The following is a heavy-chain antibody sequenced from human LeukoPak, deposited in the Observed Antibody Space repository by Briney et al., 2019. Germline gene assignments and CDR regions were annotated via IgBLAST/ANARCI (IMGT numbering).Heavy chain of an antibody. CDR3: ARAGEAGYSSGWYYLYYFDY. CDR1: GFTFSSYA. CDR2: ISYDGSNK. J-gene: IGHJ4*02. V-gene: IGHV3-30*04. D-gene: IGHD6-19*01. Sequence: GRSLRLSCAASGFTFSSYAMHWVRQAPGKGLEWVAVISYDGSNKYYADSVKGRFTISRDNSKNTLYLQMNSLRAEDTAVYYCARAGEAGYSSGWYYLYYFDYWGQGTLVTVSS.